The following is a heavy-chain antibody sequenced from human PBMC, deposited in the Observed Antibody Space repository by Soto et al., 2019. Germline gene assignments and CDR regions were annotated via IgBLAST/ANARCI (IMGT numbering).Heavy chain of an antibody. V-gene: IGHV4-59*01. CDR2: IYYSGST. CDR3: ARDLSGDYRFDY. CDR1: GGSISSYY. J-gene: IGHJ4*02. Sequence: SETLSLTCTVSGGSISSYYWSWIRQPPGKGLEWIGYIYYSGSTNYNPSLKSRVTISVDTSKNQFSLKLSSVTAADTAVYYCARDLSGDYRFDYWGQGTLVTSPQ. D-gene: IGHD4-17*01.